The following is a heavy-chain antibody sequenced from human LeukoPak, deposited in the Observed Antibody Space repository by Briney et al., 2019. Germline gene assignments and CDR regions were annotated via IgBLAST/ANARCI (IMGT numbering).Heavy chain of an antibody. V-gene: IGHV4-4*07. Sequence: SETLSLTCTVSGGSISSYYWSWIRQPAGKGLEWIGRIYTSGSTNYNPSLKSRVTMSVDTSKNQFSLKLSSVTAADTAVYYCARSGVVVPAARTGYYYYMDVWGKGTTVTVSS. CDR3: ARSGVVVPAARTGYYYYMDV. J-gene: IGHJ6*03. D-gene: IGHD2-2*01. CDR2: IYTSGST. CDR1: GGSISSYY.